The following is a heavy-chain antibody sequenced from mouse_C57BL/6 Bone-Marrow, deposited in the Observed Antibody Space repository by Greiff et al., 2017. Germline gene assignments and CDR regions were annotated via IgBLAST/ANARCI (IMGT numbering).Heavy chain of an antibody. CDR1: GYSFTDYN. J-gene: IGHJ2*01. CDR2: INPNYGTT. D-gene: IGHD1-1*01. Sequence: VQLQQSGPELVKPGASVKISCKASGYSFTDYNMNWVKQSNGKSLVWIGVINPNYGTTSYNQKFKGKATLTVDQSSSTAYMHLNSLTSEYSAVYYCARREFDYGSYFDYWCRGTTLTVYS. CDR3: ARREFDYGSYFDY. V-gene: IGHV1-39*01.